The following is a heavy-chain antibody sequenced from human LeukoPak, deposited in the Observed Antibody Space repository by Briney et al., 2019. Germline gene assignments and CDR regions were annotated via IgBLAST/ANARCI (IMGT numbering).Heavy chain of an antibody. Sequence: GGSLRLSCAGSGFTFSSYWMSWVRQAPGKGLEWVASIKRDGSEEYYVDSVKGRFTISRDNAKNSVYLQMNSLRAEDTAVYYCASTWNYLYFDYWGQGTPVTVSS. J-gene: IGHJ4*02. D-gene: IGHD1-7*01. V-gene: IGHV3-7*01. CDR2: IKRDGSEE. CDR3: ASTWNYLYFDY. CDR1: GFTFSSYW.